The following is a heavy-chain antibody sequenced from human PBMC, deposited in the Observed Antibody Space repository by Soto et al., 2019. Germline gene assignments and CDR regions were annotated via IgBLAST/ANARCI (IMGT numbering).Heavy chain of an antibody. CDR2: ISGYNGNI. Sequence: QVQLVQSGAEMKQPGASVKVSCKTSGYAFSGYRLSWVRQGPGQGLEWMGWISGYNGNIDYAQKFQGRVTMTTDTSTSTAYMELRSVKSYATAVYYCARDLGPPNWFDSWVQGTLVTVSS. V-gene: IGHV1-18*01. CDR3: ARDLGPPNWFDS. CDR1: GYAFSGYR. D-gene: IGHD2-8*01. J-gene: IGHJ5*01.